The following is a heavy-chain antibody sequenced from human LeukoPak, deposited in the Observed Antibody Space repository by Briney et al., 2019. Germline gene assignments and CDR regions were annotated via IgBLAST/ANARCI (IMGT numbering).Heavy chain of an antibody. D-gene: IGHD3-16*02. CDR3: ARDMITFGGVIAPYDY. CDR1: GYTFTSYG. V-gene: IGHV1-18*01. CDR2: ISAYNGNT. J-gene: IGHJ4*02. Sequence: ASVKVSCEASGYTFTSYGISWVRQAPGQGLEWMGWISAYNGNTNYAQKLQGRVTMTTDTSTSTAYMELRSLRSDDTAVYYCARDMITFGGVIAPYDYWGQGTLVTVSS.